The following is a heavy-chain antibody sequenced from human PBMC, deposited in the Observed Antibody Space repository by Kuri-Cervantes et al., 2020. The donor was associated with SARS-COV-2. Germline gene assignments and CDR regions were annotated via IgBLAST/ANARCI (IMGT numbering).Heavy chain of an antibody. Sequence: ESLKISCTVSGGSISSSSYYWGWIRQPPGKGLGWIGSIYYTGSAYYNSSLKSRVTISVDTSKNQFSLKLSSVTAADTAVYYCACLSSGYNDVFDFWGQGMLVTVSS. V-gene: IGHV4-39*01. D-gene: IGHD3-22*01. CDR2: IYYTGSA. CDR1: GGSISSSSYY. J-gene: IGHJ4*02. CDR3: ACLSSGYNDVFDF.